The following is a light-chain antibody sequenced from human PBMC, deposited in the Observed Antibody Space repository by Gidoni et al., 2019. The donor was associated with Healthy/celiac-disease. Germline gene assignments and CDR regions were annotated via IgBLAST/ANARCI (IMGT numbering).Light chain of an antibody. J-gene: IGKJ1*01. Sequence: DIQMTQSPSSLSASVGDRVTITCRASQSISNYLNWYQQTPGKAPKLLIYAASSLQSGVPSRFSGSGSGTDFTLTISSLQPEDFAIYYCQQSYSTPRTFGQXTKVEI. CDR2: AAS. CDR3: QQSYSTPRT. CDR1: QSISNY. V-gene: IGKV1-39*01.